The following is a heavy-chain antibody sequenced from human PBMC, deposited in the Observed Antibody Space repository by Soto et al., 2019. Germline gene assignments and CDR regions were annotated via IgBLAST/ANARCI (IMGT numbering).Heavy chain of an antibody. Sequence: QVHLVQSGAEVKKPGASVKVSCKASGYTFTSYGITWVRQAPGQGLEWMGWISAHNGNTDYAQKLQGRVLVTSDTSTSTAYIELRSLISDCTAVYYCARGRYGDYWGQGSLVTVSS. J-gene: IGHJ4*02. CDR3: ARGRYGDY. V-gene: IGHV1-18*01. D-gene: IGHD1-1*01. CDR1: GYTFTSYG. CDR2: ISAHNGNT.